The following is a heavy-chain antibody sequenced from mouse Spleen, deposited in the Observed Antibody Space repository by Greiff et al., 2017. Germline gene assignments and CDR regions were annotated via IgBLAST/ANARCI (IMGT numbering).Heavy chain of an antibody. V-gene: IGHV5-9-3*01. CDR1: GFTFSSYA. D-gene: IGHD2-1*01. Sequence: EVHLVESGGGLVKLGGSLKLSCAASGFTFSSYAMSWVRQTPEKRLEWVATISSGGGNTYYPDSVKGRFTISRDNAKNTLYLQMSSLKSEDTAMYYCARHRGNYPYYAMDYWGQGTSVTVSS. CDR3: ARHRGNYPYYAMDY. CDR2: ISSGGGNT. J-gene: IGHJ4*01.